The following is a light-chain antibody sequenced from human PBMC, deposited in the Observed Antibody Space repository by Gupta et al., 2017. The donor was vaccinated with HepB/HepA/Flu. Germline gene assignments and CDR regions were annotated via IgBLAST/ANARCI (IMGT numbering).Light chain of an antibody. J-gene: IGKJ5*01. Sequence: EIVLTQYPDTLSLSPGERATLSCRASQSVTNSLTWYQQKPGQAPRLLIHDTSNSATGVPARFSGSLSGTDFALAISSLEPGDFAVYYCQQRYNFGQGTRLDI. V-gene: IGKV3-11*01. CDR2: DTS. CDR1: QSVTNS. CDR3: QQRYN.